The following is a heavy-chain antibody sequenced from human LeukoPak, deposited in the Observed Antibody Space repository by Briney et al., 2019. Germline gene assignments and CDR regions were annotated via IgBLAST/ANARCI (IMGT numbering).Heavy chain of an antibody. D-gene: IGHD3-10*01. CDR1: GFTFTSYG. CDR3: ARDELWFGELLSRPLDY. CDR2: ISAYNGNT. J-gene: IGHJ4*02. V-gene: IGHV1-18*01. Sequence: PGGSLRLSCAASGFTFTSYGISWVRQAPGQGLEWMGWISAYNGNTNYAQKLQGRVTMTTDTSTSTAYMELRSLRSDDTAVYYCARDELWFGELLSRPLDYWGQGTLVTVSS.